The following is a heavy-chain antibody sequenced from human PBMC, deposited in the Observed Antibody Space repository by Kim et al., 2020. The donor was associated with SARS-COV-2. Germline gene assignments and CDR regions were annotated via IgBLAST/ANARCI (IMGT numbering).Heavy chain of an antibody. V-gene: IGHV3-30*18. CDR1: GFTFSSYV. D-gene: IGHD2-21*01. J-gene: IGHJ6*03. Sequence: GGSLRLSCAASGFTFSSYVMHWVRQATGKGLEWVAIISYDGSVKYYADSVEGRFTISRDISKNTLYLQMNSLRPEDSAVYYCAKSVEMAPWVYYYMDVWG. CDR2: ISYDGSVK. CDR3: AKSVEMAPWVYYYMDV.